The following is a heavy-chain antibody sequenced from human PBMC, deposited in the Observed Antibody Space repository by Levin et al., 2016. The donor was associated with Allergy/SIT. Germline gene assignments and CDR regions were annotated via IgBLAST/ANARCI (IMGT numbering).Heavy chain of an antibody. J-gene: IGHJ6*02. Sequence: WVRQAPGQGLEWMGWISAYNGNTNYAQKLQGRVTMTTDTSTSTAYMELRSLRSDDTAVYYCARSIAAAGTNYYYGMDVWGQGTTVTVSS. D-gene: IGHD6-13*01. CDR3: ARSIAAAGTNYYYGMDV. V-gene: IGHV1-18*01. CDR2: ISAYNGNT.